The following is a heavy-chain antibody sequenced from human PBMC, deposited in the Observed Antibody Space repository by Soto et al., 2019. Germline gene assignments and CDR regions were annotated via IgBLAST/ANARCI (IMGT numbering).Heavy chain of an antibody. Sequence: EVQLEESGGDLVQPGGSLRLSCAASGFTLSAYWMTWVRQAPGKGLEWVANINRDGSKKSYLDSVRGRFTISRDNVGNSLYLQMDSLRADDTALYYCARDVSPGSRSLYLAAFDIWGQGTMVTVSS. V-gene: IGHV3-7*05. J-gene: IGHJ3*02. CDR2: INRDGSKK. CDR3: ARDVSPGSRSLYLAAFDI. CDR1: GFTLSAYW. D-gene: IGHD3-10*01.